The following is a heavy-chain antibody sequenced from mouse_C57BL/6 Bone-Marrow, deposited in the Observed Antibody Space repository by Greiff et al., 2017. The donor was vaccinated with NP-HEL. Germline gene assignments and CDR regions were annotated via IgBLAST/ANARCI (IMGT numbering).Heavy chain of an antibody. CDR3: TSYYGSGDY. V-gene: IGHV14-4*01. CDR2: IDPENGDT. D-gene: IGHD1-1*01. Sequence: EVKLVESGAELVRPGASVKLSCTASGFNIKDDYMHWVKQRPEQGLEWIGWIDPENGDTEYAPKFQGKATITADTSSNTAYLQLSSLTSEDTAVYYCTSYYGSGDYWGQGTTLTVSS. J-gene: IGHJ2*01. CDR1: GFNIKDDY.